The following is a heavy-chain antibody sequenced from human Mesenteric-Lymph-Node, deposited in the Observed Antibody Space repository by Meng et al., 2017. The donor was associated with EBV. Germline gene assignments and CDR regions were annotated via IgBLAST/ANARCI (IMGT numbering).Heavy chain of an antibody. CDR3: ARRGKVGAGY. V-gene: IGHV4-34*01. J-gene: IGHJ4*02. CDR2: INHSGST. D-gene: IGHD1-26*01. Sequence: VQFQQWCAGLLKPSETLPRPCAVYGGSFSCYYWSWIRQPPGKGLEWIGEINHSGSTNYNPSLKSRVTISVDTSKNQFSLKLSSVTAADTAVYYCARRGKVGAGYWGQGTLVTVSS. CDR1: GGSFSCYY.